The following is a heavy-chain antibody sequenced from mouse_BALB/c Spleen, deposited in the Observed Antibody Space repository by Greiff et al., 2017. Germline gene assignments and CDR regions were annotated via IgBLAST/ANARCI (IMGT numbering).Heavy chain of an antibody. J-gene: IGHJ3*01. D-gene: IGHD2-4*01. Sequence: QVQLQQSGAELVRPGSSVTISCKASGYAFSSYWMNWVKQRPGQGLEWIGQIYPGDGDTNYNGKFKGQATLTADKSSSTAYMQLSRLTSEDSAVYFCARSLYDYDATWFAYWGQGTLVTVSA. V-gene: IGHV1-80*01. CDR3: ARSLYDYDATWFAY. CDR2: IYPGDGDT. CDR1: GYAFSSYW.